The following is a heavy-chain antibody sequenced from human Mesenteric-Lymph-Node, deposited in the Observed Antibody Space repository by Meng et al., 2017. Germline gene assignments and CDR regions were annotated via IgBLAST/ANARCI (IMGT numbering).Heavy chain of an antibody. J-gene: IGHJ6*02. CDR2: INWNGGST. CDR1: GFTFDDYG. V-gene: IGHV3-20*04. D-gene: IGHD2-15*01. Sequence: GESLKISCAASGFTFDDYGMSWVRQVPGKGLEWVSGINWNGGSTGYADSVKGRFTISRDNAENSLYLQMNSLRAEDTALYYCARNRQPNGGYCSGGSCYSISYYYYGMDVWGQGTTVTVSS. CDR3: ARNRQPNGGYCSGGSCYSISYYYYGMDV.